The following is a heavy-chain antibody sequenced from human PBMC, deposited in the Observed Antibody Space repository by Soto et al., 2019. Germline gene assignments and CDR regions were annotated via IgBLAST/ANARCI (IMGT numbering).Heavy chain of an antibody. CDR2: INADNGNT. CDR1: GYTFTDYV. D-gene: IGHD4-17*01. CDR3: ARDLHGDPYY. J-gene: IGHJ4*02. Sequence: ASVKVSCKASGYTFTDYVIHWVRQAPGQRLEWMGWINADNGNTKCAQKLQGRVTMTTDTSTSTAYMELRSLRSDDTAVYYCARDLHGDPYYWGQGTLVTVSS. V-gene: IGHV1-3*01.